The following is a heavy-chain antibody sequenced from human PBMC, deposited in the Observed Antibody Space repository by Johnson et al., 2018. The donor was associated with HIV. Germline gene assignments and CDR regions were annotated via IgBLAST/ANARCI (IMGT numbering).Heavy chain of an antibody. CDR2: IKQDGSEK. J-gene: IGHJ3*02. V-gene: IGHV3-7*01. Sequence: VQLVESGGGLVQPGGSLRLSCAASGFTFSSYWMSWVRQAPGKGLEWVANIKQDGSEKYYVDSVKGRFTISRDNAKNSLYLQMNSLRAEDTAVYYCARDREEYSSGWAEGRAVDIWGQGTMVTVSS. CDR3: ARDREEYSSGWAEGRAVDI. D-gene: IGHD6-19*01. CDR1: GFTFSSYW.